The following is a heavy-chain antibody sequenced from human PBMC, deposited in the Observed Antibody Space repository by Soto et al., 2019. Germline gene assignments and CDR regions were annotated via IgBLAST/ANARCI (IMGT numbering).Heavy chain of an antibody. D-gene: IGHD3-22*01. CDR3: ASLYYDTRDHDAFDV. Sequence: ASVKVSCKASGYTFTDYYIHWVRQAPGQGLEWMGWINPKSGDTNYAQKFQGRVTMARDTSIATAYMDLSSLKSDDTALYYCASLYYDTRDHDAFDVWGQATLVTVSS. CDR1: GYTFTDYY. CDR2: INPKSGDT. J-gene: IGHJ3*01. V-gene: IGHV1-2*02.